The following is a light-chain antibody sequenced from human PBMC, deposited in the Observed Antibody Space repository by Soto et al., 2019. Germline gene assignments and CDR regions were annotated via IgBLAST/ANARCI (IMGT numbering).Light chain of an antibody. Sequence: EIVMTQSPATLSVSPGERATISCRASQSVSSNLAWYQQKSGQAPRLLFYGDSTRATGIPARFSGSGSGTEFTLTFSSLQSEDFAVYYCQQYNNWPWTFGQGTKVDIK. J-gene: IGKJ1*01. CDR3: QQYNNWPWT. CDR1: QSVSSN. V-gene: IGKV3-15*01. CDR2: GDS.